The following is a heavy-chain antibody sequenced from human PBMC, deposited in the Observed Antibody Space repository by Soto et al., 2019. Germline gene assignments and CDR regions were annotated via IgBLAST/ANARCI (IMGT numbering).Heavy chain of an antibody. CDR1: GFTFSSDG. CDR3: AKEGGRSYSYDSSGYYFDY. J-gene: IGHJ4*02. Sequence: GGSLRLSCAASGFTFSSDGMHWVRQAPGKGLEWVAVISYDGSNKYYADSVKGRFTISRVNSKNTLYLQMNSLRAEDMSVYYSAKEGGRSYSYDSSGYYFDYWGQGTLVTVSS. D-gene: IGHD3-22*01. CDR2: ISYDGSNK. V-gene: IGHV3-30*18.